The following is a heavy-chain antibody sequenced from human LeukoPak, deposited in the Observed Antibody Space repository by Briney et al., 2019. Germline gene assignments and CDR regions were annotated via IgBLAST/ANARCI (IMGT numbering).Heavy chain of an antibody. V-gene: IGHV3-21*01. J-gene: IGHJ4*02. D-gene: IGHD6-6*01. CDR1: GFTFSSYS. CDR2: ISSSSSYI. CDR3: ARDIRVAAQY. Sequence: GGSLRLSCAASGFTFSSYSMNWVRQAPGKGLEWVSSISSSSSYIYYADSVEGRFTISRDNAKNSLYLQMNSLRAEDTAVYYCARDIRVAAQYWGQGTLVTVSS.